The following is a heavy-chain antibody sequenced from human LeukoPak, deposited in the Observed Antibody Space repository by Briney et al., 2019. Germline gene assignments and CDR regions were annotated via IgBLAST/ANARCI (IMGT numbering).Heavy chain of an antibody. CDR1: GFTFSSYW. D-gene: IGHD4-23*01. Sequence: GGSLRLSCAASGFTFSSYWMSWVRQAPGKGLEWVANIKQDGSEKYYVDSVKGRFTISRDNAKNSLYLQMDSLRAEDTAVYYCARVGDNYGGNYDYWGQGTLVTVSS. CDR2: IKQDGSEK. CDR3: ARVGDNYGGNYDY. V-gene: IGHV3-7*01. J-gene: IGHJ4*02.